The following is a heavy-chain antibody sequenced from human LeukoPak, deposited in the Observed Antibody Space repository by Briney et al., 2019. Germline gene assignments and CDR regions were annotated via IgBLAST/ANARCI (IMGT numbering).Heavy chain of an antibody. Sequence: GGSLRLSCAASGFTFSSCAMHWVRQAPGKGLEWVAVISYDGSNKYYADSVKGRFTISRDNSKNTLYLQMNSLRAEDTAVYYCAGYSNLIDYWGQGTLVTVSS. V-gene: IGHV3-30*04. D-gene: IGHD4-11*01. J-gene: IGHJ4*02. CDR3: AGYSNLIDY. CDR1: GFTFSSCA. CDR2: ISYDGSNK.